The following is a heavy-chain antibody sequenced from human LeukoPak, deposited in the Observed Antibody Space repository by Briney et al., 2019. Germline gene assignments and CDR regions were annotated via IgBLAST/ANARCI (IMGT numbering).Heavy chain of an antibody. CDR1: GFTFSSYS. D-gene: IGHD2-2*01. Sequence: PGGSLRLSCAASGFTFSSYSMNWVRQAPGKGLEWVSSISSSSSYIYYADSVKGRFTISRDNAKNSLALQMNSLRAEDTAVYYCARVPVVGAYYCGMDVWGQGTTVTVSS. J-gene: IGHJ6*02. V-gene: IGHV3-21*01. CDR2: ISSSSSYI. CDR3: ARVPVVGAYYCGMDV.